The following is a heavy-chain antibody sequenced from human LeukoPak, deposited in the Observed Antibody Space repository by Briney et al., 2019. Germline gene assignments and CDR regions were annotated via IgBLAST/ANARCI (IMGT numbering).Heavy chain of an antibody. V-gene: IGHV3-74*01. Sequence: GGSLRLSCAASGFTVSSYWMHWVRHAPGKGLVWVSRIDTDVTSTNYADSVKGRFTISRDNAKNTLYLQMNSLRGEDTAVYYCARGYLGIDYWGQGTLVTVSS. J-gene: IGHJ4*02. CDR3: ARGYLGIDY. CDR2: IDTDVTST. CDR1: GFTVSSYW. D-gene: IGHD1-26*01.